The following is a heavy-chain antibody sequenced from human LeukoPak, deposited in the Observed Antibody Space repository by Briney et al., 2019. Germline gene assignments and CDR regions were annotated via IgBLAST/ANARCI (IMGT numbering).Heavy chain of an antibody. J-gene: IGHJ6*02. CDR1: GYTLTSYG. CDR2: ISAYNGNT. CDR3: ARDIPAALGMRVAPTLYYYYGMDV. V-gene: IGHV1-18*01. D-gene: IGHD7-27*01. Sequence: EASVKVSCKASGYTLTSYGISWVRQAPGQGLEWMGWISAYNGNTNYAQKLQGRVTMTTDTSTSTAYMELRSLRSDDTAVYYCARDIPAALGMRVAPTLYYYYGMDVWGQGTTVTVSS.